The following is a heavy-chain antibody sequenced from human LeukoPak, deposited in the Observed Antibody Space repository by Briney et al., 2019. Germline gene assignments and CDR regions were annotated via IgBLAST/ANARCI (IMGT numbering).Heavy chain of an antibody. D-gene: IGHD6-13*01. CDR1: GGSISSYY. V-gene: IGHV4-34*01. CDR2: INHSGST. Sequence: SETLSLTCTVSGGSISSYYWSWIRQPAGKGLEWIGEINHSGSTNYNPSLKSRVTISVDTSKNQFSLKLSSVTAADTAVYYCARKDRYSSSRFDYWGQGTLVTVSS. CDR3: ARKDRYSSSRFDY. J-gene: IGHJ4*02.